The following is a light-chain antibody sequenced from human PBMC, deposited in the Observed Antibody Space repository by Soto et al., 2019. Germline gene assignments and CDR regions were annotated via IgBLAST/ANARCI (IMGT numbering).Light chain of an antibody. V-gene: IGKV1-5*01. CDR2: DAS. Sequence: DIQMTQSPSTLSASLGDRVTVTCRASQSISNWLAWYQQKPGKAPKLLIYDASTLESGVPSRFSGSGSGTEFTLTISSLQPDDSATYFCQQYNSYWTFGQGTKVEVK. J-gene: IGKJ1*01. CDR3: QQYNSYWT. CDR1: QSISNW.